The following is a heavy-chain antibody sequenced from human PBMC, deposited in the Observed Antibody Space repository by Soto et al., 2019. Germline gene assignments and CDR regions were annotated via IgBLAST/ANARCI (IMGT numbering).Heavy chain of an antibody. CDR2: IYYSGST. CDR1: GGSISSSSYY. J-gene: IGHJ4*02. CDR3: AKISGSYYGLRPGLFDY. Sequence: SETLSLTCTVSGGSISSSSYYWGWIRQPPGKGLEWIGSIYYSGSTYYNPSLKSRVTISVDTSKNQFSLKLSSVTAADTAVYYCAKISGSYYGLRPGLFDYWGQGTLVTVSS. V-gene: IGHV4-39*01. D-gene: IGHD1-26*01.